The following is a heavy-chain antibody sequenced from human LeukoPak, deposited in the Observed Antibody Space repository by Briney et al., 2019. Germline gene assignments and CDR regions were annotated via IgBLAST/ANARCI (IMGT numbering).Heavy chain of an antibody. Sequence: SETLSLTCAVYGGSFSGYYWSWIRQPPGKGLEWIGEINHSGSTNYNPSLKSRVTISVDTSKNQFSLKLSSVTAADTAVYYCARVPTVTFFDYWGQGTLVTVSS. V-gene: IGHV4-34*01. D-gene: IGHD4-17*01. J-gene: IGHJ4*02. CDR3: ARVPTVTFFDY. CDR1: GGSFSGYY. CDR2: INHSGST.